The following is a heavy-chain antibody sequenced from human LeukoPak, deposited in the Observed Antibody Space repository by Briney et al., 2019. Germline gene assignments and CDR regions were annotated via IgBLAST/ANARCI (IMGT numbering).Heavy chain of an antibody. V-gene: IGHV4-34*01. J-gene: IGHJ4*02. Sequence: PSETLSLTCAVYGGSFSGYYWSWIRQPPGKGLEWIGSIYYSGSTYYNPSLKSRVTISVDTSKNQFSLKLSSVTAADTAVYYCARHKYSGYDPIDYWGQGTLVTVSS. D-gene: IGHD5-12*01. CDR2: IYYSGST. CDR1: GGSFSGYY. CDR3: ARHKYSGYDPIDY.